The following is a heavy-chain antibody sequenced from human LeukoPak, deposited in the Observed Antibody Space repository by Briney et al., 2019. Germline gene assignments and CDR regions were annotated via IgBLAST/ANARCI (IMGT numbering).Heavy chain of an antibody. CDR2: ISSIGST. V-gene: IGHV4-59*01. CDR1: GGSISSYY. Sequence: PSETLSLTCTVSGGSISSYYWSWIRQPPGKGLEWIGYISSIGSTNYNPSLKSRVTISVDTSKKRFSLKMTSVTAADTAVYYCARDPTTVTKGFDIWGQGTMVTVSS. D-gene: IGHD4-17*01. CDR3: ARDPTTVTKGFDI. J-gene: IGHJ3*02.